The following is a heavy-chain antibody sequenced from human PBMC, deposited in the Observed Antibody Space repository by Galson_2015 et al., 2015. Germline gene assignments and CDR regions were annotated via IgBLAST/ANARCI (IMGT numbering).Heavy chain of an antibody. V-gene: IGHV2-70*01. J-gene: IGHJ6*02. CDR1: GFSLSTSGMC. D-gene: IGHD1-1*01. CDR3: ARMTGVQLERKGDYYGMDV. Sequence: PALVKPPQTLTLTCTFSGFSLSTSGMCVSWIRQPPGKALEWLALIDWDDDKYYSTSLKTRLTISKDTSKNQVVLTMTNMDPVDTATYYCARMTGVQLERKGDYYGMDVWGQGTTVTVSS. CDR2: IDWDDDK.